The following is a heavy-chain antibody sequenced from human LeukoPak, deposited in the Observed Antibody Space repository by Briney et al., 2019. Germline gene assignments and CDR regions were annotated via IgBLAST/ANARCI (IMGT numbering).Heavy chain of an antibody. CDR3: ARESPMTPGRYGDSYFDY. CDR1: GYTFTGYY. D-gene: IGHD4-17*01. Sequence: VASVKVSCKASGYTFTGYYMHWVRQAPGQGLEWMGWINLNSGGTNYAQKFQGRVTMTRDTSITTVYIDLSRLRSDDTAVYYCARESPMTPGRYGDSYFDYWGQGILVAVSS. CDR2: INLNSGGT. V-gene: IGHV1-2*02. J-gene: IGHJ4*02.